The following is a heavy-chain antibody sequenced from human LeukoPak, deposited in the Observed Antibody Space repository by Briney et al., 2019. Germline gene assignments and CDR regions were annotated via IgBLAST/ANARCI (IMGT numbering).Heavy chain of an antibody. J-gene: IGHJ4*02. Sequence: SQTLSLTCAVSGGSMSSGTYYWKWIRQHPGKGLEWVGCIYYSGNTFYNPSLESRITISLGTSKNQFSLRLTSVTPADTAVYYCGRGQFYGDYEDYWGQGTLVTVSS. CDR1: GGSMSSGTYY. V-gene: IGHV4-31*11. D-gene: IGHD4-17*01. CDR2: IYYSGNT. CDR3: GRGQFYGDYEDY.